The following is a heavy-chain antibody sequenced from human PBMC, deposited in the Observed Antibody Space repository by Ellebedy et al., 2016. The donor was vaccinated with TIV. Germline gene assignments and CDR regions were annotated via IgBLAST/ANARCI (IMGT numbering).Heavy chain of an antibody. D-gene: IGHD3-22*01. CDR3: ARTFYYESGGYPLFDY. V-gene: IGHV4-59*08. CDR2: IYYSGST. Sequence: MPSETLSLTCTVSGGSISSYYWSWIRQPPGKGLEWIGYIYYSGSTNYNPSLKSRVPISVDTSKNHFSLKLSSVTAADTAVYYCARTFYYESGGYPLFDYWGQGTLVTVSS. CDR1: GGSISSYY. J-gene: IGHJ4*02.